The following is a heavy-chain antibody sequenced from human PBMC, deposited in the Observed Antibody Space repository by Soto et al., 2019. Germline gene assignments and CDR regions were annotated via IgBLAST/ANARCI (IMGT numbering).Heavy chain of an antibody. CDR3: GKYSGSYPVYNGMNV. J-gene: IGHJ6*02. D-gene: IGHD1-26*01. CDR2: ISGTSDAA. Sequence: VQLVESGGGVVQPGRSLRLSCAASGFPFSTSAMNWVRQAPGKGLEWVSIISGTSDAAYYAESVKGRFTSSSDNSKNTLYLPMNSLRAEDTAVDDGGKYSGSYPVYNGMNVWGQGTTVTVSS. CDR1: GFPFSTSA. V-gene: IGHV3-23*04.